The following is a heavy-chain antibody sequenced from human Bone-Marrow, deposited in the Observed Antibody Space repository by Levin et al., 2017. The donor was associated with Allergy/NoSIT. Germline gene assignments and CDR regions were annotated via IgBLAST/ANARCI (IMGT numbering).Heavy chain of an antibody. V-gene: IGHV2-5*01. CDR3: ALYAETYWFDP. CDR2: IYWNDLK. D-gene: IGHD2/OR15-2a*01. J-gene: IGHJ5*02. CDR1: GFSLTPSGVG. Sequence: ESGPTLVKPTQTLTLTCTFSGFSLTPSGVGVGWIRQPPGKALEWLSLIYWNDLKRYTPSLRSRLTITKDTSKNQVVLTMTDMDPVYTATYYCALYAETYWFDPWGQGTLVTVSS.